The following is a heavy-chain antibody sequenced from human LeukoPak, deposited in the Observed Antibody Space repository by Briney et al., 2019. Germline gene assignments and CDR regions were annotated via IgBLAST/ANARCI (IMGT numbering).Heavy chain of an antibody. D-gene: IGHD2-8*01. J-gene: IGHJ5*02. Sequence: GGSLRLSCAASGFTFSSYWMSWVRQAPGKGLEWVSRINSDGSIRSYADSVKGRFTISRDNAKNTLYLQMNSLRAEDTAVYYCARVGYCTNGVCYSSHWFDPWGQGTLVTVFS. CDR1: GFTFSSYW. V-gene: IGHV3-74*01. CDR3: ARVGYCTNGVCYSSHWFDP. CDR2: INSDGSIR.